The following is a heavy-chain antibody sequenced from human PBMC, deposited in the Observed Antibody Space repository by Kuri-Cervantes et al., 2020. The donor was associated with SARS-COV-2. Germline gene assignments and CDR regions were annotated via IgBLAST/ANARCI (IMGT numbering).Heavy chain of an antibody. J-gene: IGHJ4*02. Sequence: GESLKISCAASGFTFSSYGVHWVRQAPGKGLEWVAFIRYDGSNKYYADSVKGRFTISRDNSKNTLYLQMNSLRAEDTAVYYCAKDKRRVVVDTLDYWGQGTLVTVSS. D-gene: IGHD3-22*01. CDR2: IRYDGSNK. CDR3: AKDKRRVVVDTLDY. V-gene: IGHV3-30*02. CDR1: GFTFSSYG.